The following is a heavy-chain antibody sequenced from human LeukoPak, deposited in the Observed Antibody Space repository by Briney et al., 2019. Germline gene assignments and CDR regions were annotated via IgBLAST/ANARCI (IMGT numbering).Heavy chain of an antibody. J-gene: IGHJ4*02. V-gene: IGHV1-2*02. D-gene: IGHD1-14*01. CDR3: ARAEDLGY. CDR2: INPNSGGT. Sequence: GASVKFSCKVSGYTLTELSMHWVRQAPGQGLEWMGWINPNSGGTNYAQKFQGRVTMTRDTSISTAYMELSRLRSDDTAVYYCARAEDLGYWGQGTLVTVSS. CDR1: GYTLTELS.